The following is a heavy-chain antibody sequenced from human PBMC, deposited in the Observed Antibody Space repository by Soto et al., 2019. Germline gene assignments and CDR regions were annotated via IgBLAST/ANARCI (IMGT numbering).Heavy chain of an antibody. CDR2: ISGIGSST. CDR1: GFIFSSYA. D-gene: IGHD5-12*01. J-gene: IGHJ4*02. CDR3: TTDRRSGYDPQFDF. Sequence: GGSLRLSCAASGFIFSSYAMSWVRQAPGKGLEWVSAISGIGSSTYYADSVKGRFTISRDDSEKTLYLQMNSLQTDDTAVYYCTTDRRSGYDPQFDFWGQGTLVTVSS. V-gene: IGHV3-23*01.